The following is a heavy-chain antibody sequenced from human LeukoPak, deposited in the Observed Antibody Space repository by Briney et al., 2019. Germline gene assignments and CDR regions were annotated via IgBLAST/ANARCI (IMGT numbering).Heavy chain of an antibody. Sequence: SQTLSLTCAISGDSVSSKSAAWNWIRQSPSRDLEWLGRTYYRSKWNNDYAVSVKSRITINPDTSKNQFTLQLNSVTPEDTAVYFCARMAAGATNPHDYWGQGTLVTVSS. CDR1: GDSVSSKSAA. V-gene: IGHV6-1*01. D-gene: IGHD6-13*01. CDR2: TYYRSKWNN. J-gene: IGHJ4*02. CDR3: ARMAAGATNPHDY.